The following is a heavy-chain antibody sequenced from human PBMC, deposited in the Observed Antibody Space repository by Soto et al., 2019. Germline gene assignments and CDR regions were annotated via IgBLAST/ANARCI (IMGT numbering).Heavy chain of an antibody. CDR1: GGTFSSYT. J-gene: IGHJ4*02. CDR3: ARSAHTSRREMTTVKGGFDY. D-gene: IGHD4-17*01. CDR2: IIPILGIA. Sequence: ASVKVSCKASGGTFSSYTISWVRQAPGQGLEWMGRIIPILGIANYAQKFQGRVTITADKSTSTAYMELSSLRSEDTAVYYCARSAHTSRREMTTVKGGFDYWGQGTLVTVSS. V-gene: IGHV1-69*02.